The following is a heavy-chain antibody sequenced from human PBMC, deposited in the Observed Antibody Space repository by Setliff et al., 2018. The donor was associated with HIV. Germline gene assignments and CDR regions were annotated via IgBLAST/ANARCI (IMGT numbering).Heavy chain of an antibody. CDR3: ASTGEYRCGFGLGQFDT. CDR1: GGSISSTSYY. CDR2: VHYTGST. J-gene: IGHJ5*01. Sequence: TSETLSLTCIVSGGSISSTSYYWGWIRQPPGKGLEWSGSVHYTGSTQSNPSLKSRLTMSVNKSNNKFSLRFTSVTAAESAVYYWASTGEYRCGFGLGQFDTWGQGTLVTVSS. D-gene: IGHD7-27*01. V-gene: IGHV4-39*07.